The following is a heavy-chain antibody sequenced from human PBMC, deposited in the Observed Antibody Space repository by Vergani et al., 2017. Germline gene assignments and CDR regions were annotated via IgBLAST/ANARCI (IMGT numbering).Heavy chain of an antibody. V-gene: IGHV4-59*01. D-gene: IGHD3-22*01. Sequence: QVQLQQWGAGVVKPSGTLSLRCAVFGESFSSFYWSWIRQPPGKGLEWIGYIYYSGSTNYNPSLKSRVTISVDTSKNQFSLKLSSVTAADTAVYYCARGLYYYDSSGYGYWGQGTLVTVSS. J-gene: IGHJ4*02. CDR2: IYYSGST. CDR3: ARGLYYYDSSGYGY. CDR1: GESFSSFY.